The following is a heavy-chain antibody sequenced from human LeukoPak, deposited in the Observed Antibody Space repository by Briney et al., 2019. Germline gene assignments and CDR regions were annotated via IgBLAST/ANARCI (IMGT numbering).Heavy chain of an antibody. CDR2: ISAYNGNT. Sequence: ASVKVSCKASGYTFTSYGISWVRQAPGQGLEWMGWISAYNGNTNYAQKLQGRVTMTTDTSTSTAYMELRSLRSDDTAAYYCAREGVWFGELSDYFDYWGQGTLVTVSS. V-gene: IGHV1-18*01. D-gene: IGHD3-10*01. J-gene: IGHJ4*02. CDR1: GYTFTSYG. CDR3: AREGVWFGELSDYFDY.